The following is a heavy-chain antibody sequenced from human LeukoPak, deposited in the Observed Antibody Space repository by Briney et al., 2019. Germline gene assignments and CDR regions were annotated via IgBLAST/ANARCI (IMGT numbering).Heavy chain of an antibody. CDR3: ARGVNIAARGDDY. V-gene: IGHV3-48*01. J-gene: IGHJ4*02. CDR2: ISSSSSTI. Sequence: GGSLRLSCAASGFTFSSYSMNWVRQAPGKGLEWVSYISSSSSTIYYADSVKGRFTISRDNAKNSLYLQMNSLRAEDTAVYYCARGVNIAARGDDYWGQGTLVTVSS. D-gene: IGHD6-6*01. CDR1: GFTFSSYS.